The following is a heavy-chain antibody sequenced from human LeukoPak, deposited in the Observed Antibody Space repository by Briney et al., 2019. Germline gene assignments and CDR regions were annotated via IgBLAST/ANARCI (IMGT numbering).Heavy chain of an antibody. CDR1: GYSFTSYW. D-gene: IGHD4-17*01. Sequence: GESLKISCKGSGYSFTSYWIGWVRQMPGKGLEWMGIIYPGDSDTRYSPSFQGQVTISADKSISTAYLQWSSLKASDTAMYYCARLTSYGDYVDPYYYYSMDVWGQGTTVTVSS. V-gene: IGHV5-51*01. J-gene: IGHJ6*02. CDR3: ARLTSYGDYVDPYYYYSMDV. CDR2: IYPGDSDT.